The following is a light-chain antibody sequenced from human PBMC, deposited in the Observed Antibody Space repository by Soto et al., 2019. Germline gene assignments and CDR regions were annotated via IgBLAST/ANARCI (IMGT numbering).Light chain of an antibody. J-gene: IGKJ3*01. CDR3: QQYYATPLT. Sequence: DIVMTQSPDSLAVSLGERATINCKSSQSVFYSPKNKNYLAWYQQKPGQPPKLLIYWASTRESGVPDRFSGSGSGTEFTRTSSSLQAEDVAVYYCQQYYATPLTFGPGTKVDIK. CDR2: WAS. V-gene: IGKV4-1*01. CDR1: QSVFYSPKNKNY.